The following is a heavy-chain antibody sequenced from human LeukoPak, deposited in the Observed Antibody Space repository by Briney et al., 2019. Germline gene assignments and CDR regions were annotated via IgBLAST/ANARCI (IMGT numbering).Heavy chain of an antibody. V-gene: IGHV3-30*02. CDR2: IRYDGNNK. D-gene: IGHD1-14*01. Sequence: GGSLRLSCAASGFTFSKYWMTWVRQAPGKGLEGVAFIRYDGNNKLYADSMKGRFTISRDNSKNTLYLHINSLRAEDTAVYYCVKDNPLDYWGQGTLVIVSS. J-gene: IGHJ4*02. CDR1: GFTFSKYW. CDR3: VKDNPLDY.